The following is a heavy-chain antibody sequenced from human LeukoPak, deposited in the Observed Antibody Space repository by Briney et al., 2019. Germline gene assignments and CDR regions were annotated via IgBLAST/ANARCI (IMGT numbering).Heavy chain of an antibody. CDR3: ARDGVYYDSSGYYAY. D-gene: IGHD3-22*01. CDR2: IIPIFGTA. V-gene: IGHV1-69*05. Sequence: SVKVSCKASGGTFSSYAISWVRQAPGQGLEWMGRIIPIFGTANYAQKFQGRVTITTDESTSTAYMELSSLRSEDTAVYYCARDGVYYDSSGYYAYWGQETLVTVSS. CDR1: GGTFSSYA. J-gene: IGHJ4*02.